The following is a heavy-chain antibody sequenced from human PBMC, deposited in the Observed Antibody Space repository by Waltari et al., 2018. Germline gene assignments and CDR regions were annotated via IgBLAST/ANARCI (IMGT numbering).Heavy chain of an antibody. CDR2: SYWTDDK. Sequence: QITLKESGPTLVKPTQTLTLTCTFSGFSLSTSGVGVGWIRQPPGKALEWLALSYWTDDKRYSPPLKGRLPSTQDTSETQVVLTMTSLDPVDTATYYCAQTTITIFGVVRSYYYYGMDVWGQGTTVTVSS. D-gene: IGHD3-3*01. J-gene: IGHJ6*02. V-gene: IGHV2-5*01. CDR1: GFSLSTSGVG. CDR3: AQTTITIFGVVRSYYYYGMDV.